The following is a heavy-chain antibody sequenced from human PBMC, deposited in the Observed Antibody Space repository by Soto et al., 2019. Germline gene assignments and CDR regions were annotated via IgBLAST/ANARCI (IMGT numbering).Heavy chain of an antibody. CDR2: IRSKAYGGTT. Sequence: GGSLRLSCTASGFTFGDYAMSWVRQAPGKGLEWVGFIRSKAYGGTTEYAASVKGRFTISRDDSKSIAYLQMNSLKTEDTAVYYCTRDQIVVVPAAIRLYWYFDIWGQGTMVTVSS. D-gene: IGHD2-2*02. V-gene: IGHV3-49*04. CDR3: TRDQIVVVPAAIRLYWYFDI. CDR1: GFTFGDYA. J-gene: IGHJ3*02.